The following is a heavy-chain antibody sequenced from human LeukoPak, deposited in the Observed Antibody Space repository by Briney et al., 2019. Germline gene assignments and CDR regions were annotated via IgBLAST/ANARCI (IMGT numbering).Heavy chain of an antibody. J-gene: IGHJ4*02. Sequence: PGGSLRLSCAASGFTFSSYSMNWVRQAPRKGLEWVSSISSSSSYIYYADSVKGRFTISRDNAKNSLYLQMNSLRAEDTAVYYCARVNGYYTYYFDYWGQGTLVTVSS. CDR1: GFTFSSYS. CDR2: ISSSSSYI. CDR3: ARVNGYYTYYFDY. D-gene: IGHD3-9*01. V-gene: IGHV3-21*01.